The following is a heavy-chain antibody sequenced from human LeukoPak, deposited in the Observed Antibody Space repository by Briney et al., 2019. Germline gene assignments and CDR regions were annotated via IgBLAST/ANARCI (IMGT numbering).Heavy chain of an antibody. J-gene: IGHJ4*02. CDR2: IEDDGDQK. CDR3: ARDIPRGSTHLDY. CDR1: GFTFSRYW. Sequence: GGSLRLSCEASGFTFSRYWMSWVRQAPGKGLEWVASIEDDGDQKKYGDSVKGRFTISRDNAENSLYLQMNILRVEDTAVYYCARDIPRGSTHLDYWGQGTLVTVSA. V-gene: IGHV3-7*01. D-gene: IGHD1-26*01.